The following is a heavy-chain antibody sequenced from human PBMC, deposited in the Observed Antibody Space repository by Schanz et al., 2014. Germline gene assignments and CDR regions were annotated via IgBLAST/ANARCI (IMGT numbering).Heavy chain of an antibody. CDR1: GFAFSSYA. J-gene: IGHJ3*01. Sequence: EVQVVESGGGLVQPGGSLRLSCTASGFAFSSYAMSWVRQAPGKGLEWVSAISGGGGTTYYADSVKGRFTISRDNSKNTLYLQMNSLRADDTAVYYCARELPGVVAFDFWGQGTMVTVSS. V-gene: IGHV3-23*04. D-gene: IGHD7-27*01. CDR3: ARELPGVVAFDF. CDR2: ISGGGGTT.